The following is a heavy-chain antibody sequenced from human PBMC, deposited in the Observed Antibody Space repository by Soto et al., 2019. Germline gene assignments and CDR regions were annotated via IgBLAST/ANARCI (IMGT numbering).Heavy chain of an antibody. V-gene: IGHV4-39*01. CDR2: IYYSGSS. Sequence: SETLSLTCTVSGGSISSSSYSWGWIRQPPGKGLEWIGNIYYSGSSYYNPSLKSRVTISVDTSKNQFSLKLSSVAAADTAVYYCASFVTDRWVDYWGQGTLVT. CDR1: GGSISSSSYS. J-gene: IGHJ4*02. CDR3: ASFVTDRWVDY. D-gene: IGHD6-6*01.